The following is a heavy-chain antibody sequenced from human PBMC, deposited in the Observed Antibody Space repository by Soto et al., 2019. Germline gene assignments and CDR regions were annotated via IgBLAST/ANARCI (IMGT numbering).Heavy chain of an antibody. D-gene: IGHD6-13*01. CDR2: ISNSGDST. V-gene: IGHV3-23*01. J-gene: IGHJ4*02. Sequence: EVQLLQSGGGLGQPGGSLRLSCAASGFSFSKYAMTWARQAPGKGLEWVSAISNSGDSTYYADSVKGRFTISRDNSKSTLYLQMNILRPEDTALYYCANASSWFPLDYWGLGTLVTVSS. CDR1: GFSFSKYA. CDR3: ANASSWFPLDY.